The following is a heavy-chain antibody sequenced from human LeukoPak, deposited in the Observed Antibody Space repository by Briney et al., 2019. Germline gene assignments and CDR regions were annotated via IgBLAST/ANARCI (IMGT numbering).Heavy chain of an antibody. Sequence: SETLSLTCTVSGGSISSYYWSWIRQPPGKGLEWIGYIYYSGSTNYNPSLKSRVTISVDTSKNQFSLKLSSVTAADTAVYYCARDAEYYYGSGSYPRRYYYYGMDVWGKGTTVTVSS. CDR3: ARDAEYYYGSGSYPRRYYYYGMDV. J-gene: IGHJ6*04. CDR1: GGSISSYY. CDR2: IYYSGST. D-gene: IGHD3-10*01. V-gene: IGHV4-59*01.